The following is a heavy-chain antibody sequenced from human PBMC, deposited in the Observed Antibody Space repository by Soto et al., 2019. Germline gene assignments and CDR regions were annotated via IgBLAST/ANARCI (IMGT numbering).Heavy chain of an antibody. CDR1: SDSISSYY. J-gene: IGHJ4*02. CDR3: ARGTSWQLTFAY. CDR2: ISYSGST. D-gene: IGHD6-13*01. V-gene: IGHV4-59*01. Sequence: SETLSLTCTVSSDSISSYYWSWIRQPPGKRLEWIGYISYSGSTDYNPSLKSRVTISGDTSKNQFSLKVSSVTAADTAVYYCARGTSWQLTFAYWGQGNLVTVSS.